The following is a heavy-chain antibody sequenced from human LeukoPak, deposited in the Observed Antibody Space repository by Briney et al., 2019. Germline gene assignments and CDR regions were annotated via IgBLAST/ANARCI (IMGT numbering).Heavy chain of an antibody. CDR2: IYYSGST. CDR3: ARLSQDYYGMHV. V-gene: IGHV4-59*08. J-gene: IGHJ6*02. Sequence: SETLSLTCTVSGGSISSYYWSWIRQPPGKGLEWIGYIYYSGSTNYSPSLKSRVTISGDTSKNQFSLKLSSVTAADTAVYYCARLSQDYYGMHVWGQGTTVTVSS. D-gene: IGHD3-16*02. CDR1: GGSISSYY.